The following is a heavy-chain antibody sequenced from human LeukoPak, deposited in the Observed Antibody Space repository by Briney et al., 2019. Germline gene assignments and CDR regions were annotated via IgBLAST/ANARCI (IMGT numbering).Heavy chain of an antibody. CDR2: INAGNGNT. Sequence: ASVKVSCKASGYTFTSYAMHWVRQAPGQRLEWMGWINAGNGNTKYSQKFQGRVTITRDTSASTAYMELSSLRSEDTAVYYCARADYYYYGMDVWGQGTTVTVSS. J-gene: IGHJ6*02. V-gene: IGHV1-3*01. CDR3: ARADYYYYGMDV. CDR1: GYTFTSYA.